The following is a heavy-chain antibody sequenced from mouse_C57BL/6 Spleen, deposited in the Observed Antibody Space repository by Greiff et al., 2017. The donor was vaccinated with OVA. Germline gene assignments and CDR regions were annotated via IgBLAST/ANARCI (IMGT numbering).Heavy chain of an antibody. J-gene: IGHJ4*01. Sequence: QVQLQQSGAELVRPGTSVKLSCKASGYTFTSYWMHWVKQRPGQGLEWIGVIDPSDSYTNYNQKFKGKATLTVDTSSSTAYMQLSSLTSEDSAVYYCARSGGITGTGAMDYWGQGTSVTVSS. D-gene: IGHD4-1*01. CDR2: IDPSDSYT. CDR1: GYTFTSYW. V-gene: IGHV1-59*01. CDR3: ARSGGITGTGAMDY.